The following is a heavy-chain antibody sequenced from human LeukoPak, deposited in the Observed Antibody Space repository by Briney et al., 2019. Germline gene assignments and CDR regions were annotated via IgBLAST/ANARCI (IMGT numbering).Heavy chain of an antibody. CDR1: GGSISSYY. CDR2: IYYSGST. D-gene: IGHD6-13*01. Sequence: PSETLSLTCTVSGGSISSYYWSWIRQPPGKGLEWIGYIYYSGSTYYNPSLKSRVAISVDTSKNQFSLKLSSVTAADTAVYYCASFSSSSFVSWGQGTLVTVSS. V-gene: IGHV4-59*12. CDR3: ASFSSSSFVS. J-gene: IGHJ4*02.